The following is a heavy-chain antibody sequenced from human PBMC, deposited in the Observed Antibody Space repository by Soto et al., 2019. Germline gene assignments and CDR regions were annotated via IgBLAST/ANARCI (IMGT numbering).Heavy chain of an antibody. V-gene: IGHV3-23*01. CDR3: AKGACSGGSCYGTDY. CDR2: ISIGGGT. Sequence: GGSLRLSCAASGFTFSNYAMRWVRQAPGKGLEWVSTISIGGGTYYADSVKGRFTISRDNSKNTLYLQMNSLRAEDTAVYFCAKGACSGGSCYGTDYWGQGTLVTVYS. CDR1: GFTFSNYA. D-gene: IGHD2-15*01. J-gene: IGHJ4*02.